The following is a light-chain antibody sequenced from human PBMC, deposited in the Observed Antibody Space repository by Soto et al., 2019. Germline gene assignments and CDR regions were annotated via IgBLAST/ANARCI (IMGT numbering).Light chain of an antibody. V-gene: IGLV2-23*02. Sequence: QSALTQPASVSGSPGQSISISCTGTSSDVGSYNLVSWYQQLPGKAPKLMSYDVTKRPSGVSNRFSGSKSGNNASLTNSGRRVEDEADYYCCPYTGSGTLVFGGGTKLTVI. CDR3: CPYTGSGTLV. J-gene: IGLJ2*01. CDR1: SSDVGSYNL. CDR2: DVT.